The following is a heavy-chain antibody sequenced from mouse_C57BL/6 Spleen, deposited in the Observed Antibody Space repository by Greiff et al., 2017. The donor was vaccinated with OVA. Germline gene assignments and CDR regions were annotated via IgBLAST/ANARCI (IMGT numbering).Heavy chain of an antibody. CDR3: ARDELDYYAMDY. CDR2: ISDGGSYT. D-gene: IGHD3-1*01. CDR1: GFTFSSYA. J-gene: IGHJ4*01. V-gene: IGHV5-4*01. Sequence: EVQLVESGGGLVKPGGSLKLSCAASGFTFSSYAMSWVRQTPEKRLEWVATISDGGSYTYYPDNVKGRFTISKDNAKNNLYLQMSQLKSEDTAMYYCARDELDYYAMDYWGQGTSVTVSS.